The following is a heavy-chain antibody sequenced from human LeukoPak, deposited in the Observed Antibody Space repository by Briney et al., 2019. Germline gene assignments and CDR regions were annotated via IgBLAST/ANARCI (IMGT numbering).Heavy chain of an antibody. CDR1: GGTFSSYA. CDR3: ARDRLKWRIAAADPYNWFDP. Sequence: ASVKVSCKASGGTFSSYAISWVRQAPGQGLEWMGWINPNSGGTNYAQKFQGRVTMTRDTSISTAYMELSRLRSDDTAVYYCARDRLKWRIAAADPYNWFDPWGQGTLVTVSS. V-gene: IGHV1-2*02. CDR2: INPNSGGT. D-gene: IGHD6-13*01. J-gene: IGHJ5*02.